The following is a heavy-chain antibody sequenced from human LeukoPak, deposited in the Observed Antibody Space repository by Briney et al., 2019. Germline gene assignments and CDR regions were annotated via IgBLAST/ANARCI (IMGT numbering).Heavy chain of an antibody. V-gene: IGHV4-34*01. CDR1: GGSFSGYY. J-gene: IGHJ4*02. CDR2: INRSGST. D-gene: IGHD5-24*01. CDR3: AREQRWLHKFDY. Sequence: SETLSLTCAVYGGSFSGYYWSWIRQPPGKGLEWIGEINRSGSTNYNPSLKSRVTISVDTSKNQFSLKLSSVTAADTAVYYCAREQRWLHKFDYWGQGTLVTVSS.